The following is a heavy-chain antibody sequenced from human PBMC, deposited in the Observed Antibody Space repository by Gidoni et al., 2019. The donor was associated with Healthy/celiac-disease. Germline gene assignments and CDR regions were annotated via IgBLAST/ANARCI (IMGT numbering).Heavy chain of an antibody. CDR3: ARVEGSYFGSGKHFDY. V-gene: IGHV3-7*01. CDR2: IKQDGSDK. Sequence: EVQLVESGGGLVQPGGSLRLSCAASGFTFSRYWLSWVRQAPGKGLEWVANIKQDGSDKYYVDSVKGRFTISRDNAKNSLYLQMNSLRAEDTAMYYCARVEGSYFGSGKHFDYWGQGTLVTVSS. J-gene: IGHJ4*02. D-gene: IGHD3-10*01. CDR1: GFTFSRYW.